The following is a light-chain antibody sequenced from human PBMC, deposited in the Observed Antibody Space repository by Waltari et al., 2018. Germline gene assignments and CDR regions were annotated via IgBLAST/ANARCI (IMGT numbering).Light chain of an antibody. CDR1: QSLLHSNGYNY. J-gene: IGKJ1*01. CDR3: MQALQTPRT. Sequence: DIVMTQSQLSLPVTPGEPASISCRSSQSLLHSNGYNYLDWYLQKPGQSPQLLITLGSNRASGVPDRFSGSGSGTDFTLKISRVEAEDVGVYYCMQALQTPRTFGQGTKVEIK. V-gene: IGKV2-28*01. CDR2: LGS.